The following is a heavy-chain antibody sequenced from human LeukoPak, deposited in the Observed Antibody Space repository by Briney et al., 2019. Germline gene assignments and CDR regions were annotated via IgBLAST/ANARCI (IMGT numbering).Heavy chain of an antibody. J-gene: IGHJ4*02. D-gene: IGHD3-10*01. CDR2: ISGSGGST. Sequence: GGSLRLSCAASGFTFSSYAMSWVRQAPGKGLERVSAISGSGGSTYYADSVKGRFTISRDNSKNTLYLQMNSLRAEDTAVYYCAKGYYYGSGDGVGFDYWGQGTLVTVSS. V-gene: IGHV3-23*01. CDR3: AKGYYYGSGDGVGFDY. CDR1: GFTFSSYA.